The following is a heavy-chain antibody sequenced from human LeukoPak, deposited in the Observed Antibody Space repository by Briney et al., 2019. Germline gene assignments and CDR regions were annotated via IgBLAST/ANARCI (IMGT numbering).Heavy chain of an antibody. V-gene: IGHV3-23*01. CDR3: AKDLVVATDYYYYGMDV. Sequence: PGGSLRLSCAASGFTFDDYAMHWVRQAPGKGLEWVSGISGSGGSTYYADSVKGRFTISRDNSKNTLYLQMNSLRAEDTAVYYCAKDLVVATDYYYYGMDVWGQGTTVTVSS. CDR1: GFTFDDYA. CDR2: ISGSGGST. J-gene: IGHJ6*02. D-gene: IGHD2-15*01.